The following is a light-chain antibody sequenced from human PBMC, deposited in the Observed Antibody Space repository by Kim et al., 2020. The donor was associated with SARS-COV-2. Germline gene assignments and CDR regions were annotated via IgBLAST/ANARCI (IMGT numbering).Light chain of an antibody. CDR3: HQYSDWPWA. CDR2: GAS. V-gene: IGKV3-15*01. J-gene: IGKJ1*01. Sequence: VSPGERATLSCRASHRGDNNLAWYQQKPGQAPRLLVYGASTRATGIPARFSGSGSGTEFTLTITSLQSEDFAVYYCHQYSDWPWAFGQGTKVDIK. CDR1: HRGDNN.